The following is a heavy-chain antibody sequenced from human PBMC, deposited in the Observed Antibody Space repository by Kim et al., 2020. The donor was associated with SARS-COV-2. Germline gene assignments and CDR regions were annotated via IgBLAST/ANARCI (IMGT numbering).Heavy chain of an antibody. V-gene: IGHV3-21*01. Sequence: GGSLRLSCAASGFTFSSYSMNWVRQAPGKGLEWVSSISSSSSYIYYAYSVKGRFTISRDNAKNSLYLQMNSLRAEDTAVYYCARAPYGSGSPFDYWGQGTLVTVSS. D-gene: IGHD3-10*01. CDR3: ARAPYGSGSPFDY. CDR1: GFTFSSYS. CDR2: ISSSSSYI. J-gene: IGHJ4*02.